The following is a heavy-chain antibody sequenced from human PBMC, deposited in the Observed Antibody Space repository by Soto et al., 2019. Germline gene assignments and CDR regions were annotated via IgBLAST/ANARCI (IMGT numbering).Heavy chain of an antibody. Sequence: SATLSLTCSVSCDSISTVDYFWAWVRQPPGRALEYIGYIYKSATTYYNPSFESRVAISLDTSKSQFSLNVTSLTAADTAVYFCARGRYCLTGRCFPNWFDSWGQGTLVTVS. J-gene: IGHJ5*01. CDR2: IYKSATT. CDR1: CDSISTVDYF. V-gene: IGHV4-30-4*01. D-gene: IGHD2-15*01. CDR3: ARGRYCLTGRCFPNWFDS.